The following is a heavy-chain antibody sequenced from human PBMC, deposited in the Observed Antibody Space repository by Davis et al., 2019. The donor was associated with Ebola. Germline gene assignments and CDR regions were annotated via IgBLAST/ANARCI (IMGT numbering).Heavy chain of an antibody. CDR3: ARGWLRSGFEY. J-gene: IGHJ4*02. CDR1: GDRVSTKGTA. V-gene: IGHV6-1*01. D-gene: IGHD5-12*01. Sequence: HSQTPSLTRAIPGDRVSTKGTAWHWPRQSPSRGLEWLGRTYYTSKWYSDYAVSVKSRIIINPDTSKNQFSLQLNSVTPEDTAVYYSARGWLRSGFEYWGQGAPVTVSS. CDR2: TYYTSKWYS.